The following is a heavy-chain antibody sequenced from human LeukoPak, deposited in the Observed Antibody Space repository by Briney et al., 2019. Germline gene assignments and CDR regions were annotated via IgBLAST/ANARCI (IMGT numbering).Heavy chain of an antibody. CDR3: ARDLITSYYYDSSAPQGAFDI. Sequence: PSETLSLTCTVSGGSISSYYWSWIRQPPGKGLEWIGYIYYSGSTNYNPSLKSRVTISVDTSKNQFSLKLSSVTAADTAVYYCARDLITSYYYDSSAPQGAFDIWGQGTMVTVSS. J-gene: IGHJ3*02. D-gene: IGHD3-22*01. V-gene: IGHV4-59*01. CDR2: IYYSGST. CDR1: GGSISSYY.